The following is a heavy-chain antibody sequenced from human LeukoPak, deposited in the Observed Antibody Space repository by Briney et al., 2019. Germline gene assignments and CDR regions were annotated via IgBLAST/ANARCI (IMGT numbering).Heavy chain of an antibody. Sequence: GGSLRLSSEASGFTFSGSDIHWVRQASGKGLEWVGRITTKASNYATAYGASVKGRFTISRDDSENTAYLQMNSLKTEDTAVYYCTTYRSGHYWGQGTLVTVSS. CDR3: TTYRSGHY. CDR2: ITTKASNYAT. CDR1: GFTFSGSD. V-gene: IGHV3-73*01. D-gene: IGHD6-19*01. J-gene: IGHJ4*02.